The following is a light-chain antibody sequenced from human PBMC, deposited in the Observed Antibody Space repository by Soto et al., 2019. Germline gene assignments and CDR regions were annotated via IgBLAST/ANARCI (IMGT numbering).Light chain of an antibody. J-gene: IGKJ2*01. CDR1: QTVSRSY. CDR2: DAS. Sequence: EIVLTQSPGTLSLSPGQRATLSCRASQTVSRSYLAWYQQTPGQAPRLLIYDASSRATGIPDRFSGSGSGTDFTLTISRLEPEDFAVYYCQQSVESPYTFGPGTKLVIK. CDR3: QQSVESPYT. V-gene: IGKV3-20*01.